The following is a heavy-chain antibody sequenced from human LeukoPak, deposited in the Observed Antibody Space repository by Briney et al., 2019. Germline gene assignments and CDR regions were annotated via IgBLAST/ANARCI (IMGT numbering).Heavy chain of an antibody. CDR1: GGSISSSSYY. Sequence: SETLSLTCTVSGGSISSSSYYWGWIRQPPGKGLEWIGSIYYSGSTYYNPSLKSRVTISVDTSKNQFSLKLSSVTAADTAVYYCARMGAIAAAFDPWGQGTLVTVSS. D-gene: IGHD6-6*01. J-gene: IGHJ5*02. CDR3: ARMGAIAAAFDP. V-gene: IGHV4-39*07. CDR2: IYYSGST.